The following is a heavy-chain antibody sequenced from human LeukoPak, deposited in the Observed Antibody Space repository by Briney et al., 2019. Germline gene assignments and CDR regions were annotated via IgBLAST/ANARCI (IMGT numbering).Heavy chain of an antibody. V-gene: IGHV1-69*04. CDR3: ARDSGSKGYYSMDV. CDR2: IIPILGMA. J-gene: IGHJ6*02. D-gene: IGHD3-22*01. Sequence: ASVKVSCKASGGTFSSYAISWERQAAGQGLEWMGRIIPILGMANYAQKLQGRVTMTTDTSTSTAYMELRSLRSDDTAVYYCARDSGSKGYYSMDVWGQGNTVTVSS. CDR1: GGTFSSYA.